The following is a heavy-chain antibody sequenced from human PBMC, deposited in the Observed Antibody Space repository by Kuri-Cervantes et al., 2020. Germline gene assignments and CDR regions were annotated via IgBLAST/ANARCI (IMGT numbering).Heavy chain of an antibody. CDR3: ARGEDIVVVPAATSYYYYGMDV. Sequence: GESLKISCAASGFTFNNCGMHWVRQAPGKGLEWVAVISYDGSNKYYADSVKGRFTISRDNSKNTLYLQMNSLRAEDTAVYYCARGEDIVVVPAATSYYYYGMDVWGQGTTVTVSS. J-gene: IGHJ6*02. CDR1: GFTFNNCG. CDR2: ISYDGSNK. D-gene: IGHD2-2*01. V-gene: IGHV3-33*05.